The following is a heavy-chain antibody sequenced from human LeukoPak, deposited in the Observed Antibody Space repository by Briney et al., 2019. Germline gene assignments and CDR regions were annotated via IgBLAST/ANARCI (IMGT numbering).Heavy chain of an antibody. V-gene: IGHV4-59*01. CDR2: IYYSGST. Sequence: SETLSLTCTVSGGSISSYYWSWIRQTPGKGLEWIGYIYYSGSTNYNPSLKSRVTISVDTSKNQFSLKLSSVTAADTAVYYCARFTVTIGFDYWGQGTLVTVSS. D-gene: IGHD4-11*01. CDR3: ARFTVTIGFDY. CDR1: GGSISSYY. J-gene: IGHJ4*02.